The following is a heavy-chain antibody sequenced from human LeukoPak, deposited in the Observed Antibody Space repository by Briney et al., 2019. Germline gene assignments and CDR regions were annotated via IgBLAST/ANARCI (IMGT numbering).Heavy chain of an antibody. V-gene: IGHV1-2*06. Sequence: GASVKVSCKASGFTFTGYYMHWVRQAPGQGLEWMGRINPNSGGTNYAQKFQGRVTMTRDTSISTAYMELSRLRSDDTAVYYCASGPITFGGVIVPLDAFDIWGQGTMDTVSS. CDR1: GFTFTGYY. CDR3: ASGPITFGGVIVPLDAFDI. D-gene: IGHD3-16*02. CDR2: INPNSGGT. J-gene: IGHJ3*02.